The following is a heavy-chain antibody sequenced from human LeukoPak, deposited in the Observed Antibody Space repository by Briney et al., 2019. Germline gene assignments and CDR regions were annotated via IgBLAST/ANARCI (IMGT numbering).Heavy chain of an antibody. CDR1: GFTFSSYG. V-gene: IGHV3-33*01. CDR2: IWYDGSNK. J-gene: IGHJ4*02. CDR3: ARDSGSVRFLELFFDY. Sequence: GRSLRLSCAASGFTFSSYGMPWVRQAPGKGLEWVAVIWYDGSNKYYADSVKGRFTISRDNSKNTLYLQMNSLRAEDTAVYYCARDSGSVRFLELFFDYWGQGTLVSVSS. D-gene: IGHD3-3*01.